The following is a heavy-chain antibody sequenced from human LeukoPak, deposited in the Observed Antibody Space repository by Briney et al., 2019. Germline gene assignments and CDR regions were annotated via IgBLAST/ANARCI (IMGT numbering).Heavy chain of an antibody. J-gene: IGHJ4*02. CDR1: GFTFSDYY. CDR3: VRDGGTAIAGTHHFDF. Sequence: GGSLRLSCAVSGFTFSDYYMNWVRQAPGKGLEWISYISSSSGAIYYAGPVKGRFTISRDNAKNSLYLQMNSLRGEDTAVYFCVRDGGTAIAGTHHFDFWGQGTLLSVSS. D-gene: IGHD6-13*01. CDR2: ISSSSGAI. V-gene: IGHV3-48*01.